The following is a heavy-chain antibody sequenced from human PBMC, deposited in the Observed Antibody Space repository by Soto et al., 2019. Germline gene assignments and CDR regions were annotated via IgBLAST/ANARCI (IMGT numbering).Heavy chain of an antibody. J-gene: IGHJ3*01. CDR1: RFTFSSYG. CDR2: IWYDGSNK. V-gene: IGHV3-33*01. D-gene: IGHD2-15*01. Sequence: QVQLVESGGGVVQPGRSLRLSCAASRFTFSSYGMHWVRQAPGKGLEWVAVIWYDGSNKYSADSVKGRFTISRDNFKNTLYLQMNSLRVEDMAVYYCARDLSSGGTNACDVWGQGTVVTVSS. CDR3: ARDLSSGGTNACDV.